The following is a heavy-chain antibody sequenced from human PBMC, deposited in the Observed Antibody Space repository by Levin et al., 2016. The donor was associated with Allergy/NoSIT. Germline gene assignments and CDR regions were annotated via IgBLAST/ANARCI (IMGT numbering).Heavy chain of an antibody. CDR2: INHSGST. Sequence: SETLSLTCAVYGGSFSGYYWSWIRQPPGKGLEWIGEINHSGSTNYNPSLKSRVTISVDTSKNQFSLKLSSVTAADTAVYYCARQDLLGAADLFGCWGQGTLVTVSS. CDR1: GGSFSGYY. V-gene: IGHV4-34*01. J-gene: IGHJ4*02. D-gene: IGHD6-13*01. CDR3: ARQDLLGAADLFGC.